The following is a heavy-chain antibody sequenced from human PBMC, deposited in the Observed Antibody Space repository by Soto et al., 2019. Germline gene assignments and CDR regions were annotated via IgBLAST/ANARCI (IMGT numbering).Heavy chain of an antibody. V-gene: IGHV4-61*01. Sequence: TSETLSLTCTVSGGSISSSSYYWSWIRQPPGKGLEWIGYIYYSGSTNYDPSLKSRVTISVDTSKNQFSLKLSSVTAADTAVYYCARDPAGYCSGGSCYGGWFDPWGQGTLVT. J-gene: IGHJ5*02. D-gene: IGHD2-15*01. CDR2: IYYSGST. CDR1: GGSISSSSYY. CDR3: ARDPAGYCSGGSCYGGWFDP.